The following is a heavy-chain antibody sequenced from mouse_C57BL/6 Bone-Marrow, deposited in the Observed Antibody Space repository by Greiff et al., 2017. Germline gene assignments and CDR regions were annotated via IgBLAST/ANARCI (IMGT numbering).Heavy chain of an antibody. CDR3: ARNLYYEFAY. J-gene: IGHJ3*01. CDR1: GYTFTSYW. V-gene: IGHV1-59*01. Sequence: VQLQQPGAELVRPGPSVKLSCKASGYTFTSYWMHWVKQRPGQGLEWIGVIDPSDSYTNYNQKFKGKATLTVDTSSSTAYMQLSSLTSEDSAVYYCARNLYYEFAYWGQGTLVTVSA. D-gene: IGHD2-4*01. CDR2: IDPSDSYT.